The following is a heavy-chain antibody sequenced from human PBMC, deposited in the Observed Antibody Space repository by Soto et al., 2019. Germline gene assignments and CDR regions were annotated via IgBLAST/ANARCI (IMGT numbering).Heavy chain of an antibody. CDR1: GGSISSFY. V-gene: IGHV4-59*12. CDR2: IYYSGST. Sequence: SETLSLTCTVSGGSISSFYWSWIRQPPGKGLEWIGYIYYSGSTNYNPSLKSRVTISVDTSKNQFSLKLSSVTAADTAVYYCARDRMTTDVIGYYYYGTDVWGQGTTVTVSS. CDR3: ARDRMTTDVIGYYYYGTDV. J-gene: IGHJ6*02. D-gene: IGHD4-17*01.